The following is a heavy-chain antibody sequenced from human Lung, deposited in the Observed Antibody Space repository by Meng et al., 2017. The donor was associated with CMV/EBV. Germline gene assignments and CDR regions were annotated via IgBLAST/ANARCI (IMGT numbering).Heavy chain of an antibody. J-gene: IGHJ6*02. CDR1: GFTLSHFA. Sequence: GESLKISCVGSGFTLSHFALHWVRKAPGKGLEWVALTSHDEAHKYYVESVKGRFTITRDDSRNTMFLQMDNLTIDDTAVYSCARARLKQPDRPRLGFFYYGMDVWGRGTAVTVSS. D-gene: IGHD3-16*01. CDR2: TSHDEAHK. CDR3: ARARLKQPDRPRLGFFYYGMDV. V-gene: IGHV3-30-3*01.